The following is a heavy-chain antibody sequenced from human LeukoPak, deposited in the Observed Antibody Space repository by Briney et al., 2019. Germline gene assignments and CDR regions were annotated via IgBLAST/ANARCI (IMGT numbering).Heavy chain of an antibody. D-gene: IGHD3-22*01. V-gene: IGHV3-48*02. CDR3: ARVFPYSSGYYN. CDR1: GFTFSSYS. J-gene: IGHJ4*02. Sequence: GGSLTLSCAASGFTFSSYSIIWVRQAPGKGLEWVSYISSSSSTIYYADSVKSRFTISRDNAKNSLYLQMNSLRDEDTAVYYCARVFPYSSGYYNWGQGTLVTVSS. CDR2: ISSSSSTI.